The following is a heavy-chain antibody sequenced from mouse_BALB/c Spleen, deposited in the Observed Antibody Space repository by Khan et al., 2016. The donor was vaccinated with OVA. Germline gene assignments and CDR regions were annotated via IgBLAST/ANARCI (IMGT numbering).Heavy chain of an antibody. CDR3: ARSLYDSYGYALDY. Sequence: EVKLEESGPGLVKPSQSLSLTCTVTGYSITSDYAWNWIRQFPGNKLEWMGYISSSGSTSYNPSLKSRISITRDTSKNQFFLQLKSVTTEDTATYYCARSLYDSYGYALDYWGRGTSVTVSS. CDR2: ISSSGST. D-gene: IGHD1-1*01. J-gene: IGHJ4*01. CDR1: GYSITSDYA. V-gene: IGHV3-2*02.